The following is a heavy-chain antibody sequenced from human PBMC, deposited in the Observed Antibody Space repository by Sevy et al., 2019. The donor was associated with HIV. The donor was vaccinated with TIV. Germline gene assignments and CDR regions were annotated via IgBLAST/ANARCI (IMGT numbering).Heavy chain of an antibody. J-gene: IGHJ4*02. Sequence: GGSLRLSCAASGFTFSSYWMHWVRQAPGKGLVWVSRINSDGISTSYADSVKGRFTSPRDNAKNTLYLQMNSLRAEDTAVYYCARDPYYYGSGSEIGYWGQGTLVTVSS. CDR2: INSDGIST. V-gene: IGHV3-74*01. CDR1: GFTFSSYW. D-gene: IGHD3-10*01. CDR3: ARDPYYYGSGSEIGY.